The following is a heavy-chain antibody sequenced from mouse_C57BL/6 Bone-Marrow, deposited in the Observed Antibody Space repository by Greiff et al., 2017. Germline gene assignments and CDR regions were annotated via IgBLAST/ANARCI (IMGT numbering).Heavy chain of an antibody. D-gene: IGHD1-1*01. CDR2: IDPSDSYT. Sequence: QVQLQQPGAELVMPGASVKLSCKTSGYTFTSYWMHWVKQRPGQGLEWIGEIDPSDSYTNYNQKFKRKSTLTVDKSSSTAYMQLSSLTSEDSAVYYCARYDYGSRYWYFDVWRTGTTITVVS. CDR3: ARYDYGSRYWYFDV. J-gene: IGHJ1*03. CDR1: GYTFTSYW. V-gene: IGHV1-69*01.